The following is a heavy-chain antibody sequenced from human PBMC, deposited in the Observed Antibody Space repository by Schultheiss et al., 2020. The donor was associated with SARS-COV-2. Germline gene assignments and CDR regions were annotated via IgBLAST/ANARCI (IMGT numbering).Heavy chain of an antibody. J-gene: IGHJ4*02. CDR2: FRSSSSAV. D-gene: IGHD6-13*01. CDR3: AREISSSWYYFDY. CDR1: GFTFRNYP. Sequence: GGSLRLSCVASGFTFRNYPMHWVRQAPGGRLEWVSSFRSSSSAVYYADSVKGRFTISRDNAKNSLYLQMNSLRDEDTAVYYCAREISSSWYYFDYWGQGTLVTVSS. V-gene: IGHV3-48*02.